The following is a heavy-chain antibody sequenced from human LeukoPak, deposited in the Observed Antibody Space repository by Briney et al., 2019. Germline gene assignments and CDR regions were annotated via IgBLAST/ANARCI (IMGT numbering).Heavy chain of an antibody. J-gene: IGHJ6*02. CDR3: ARNNGMDV. Sequence: PGGSLRLSCAASGFALSSHWMTWVRQVPGRGPGWVANVNRDGSETYYLDSVKGRFTISKDNAKNSLYLRMNSLRAEDTALYHCARNNGMDVWGQGTTVIVSS. CDR2: VNRDGSET. CDR1: GFALSSHW. V-gene: IGHV3-7*03.